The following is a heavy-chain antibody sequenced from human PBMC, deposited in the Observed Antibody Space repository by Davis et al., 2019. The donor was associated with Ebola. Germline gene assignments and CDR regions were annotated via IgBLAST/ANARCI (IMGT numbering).Heavy chain of an antibody. Sequence: PGESLKISCAASGFTFSSYYLNWVRQAPGKGLEWVSAISSSGSSVYYADSVKGRFTISRDNTNSSLYLQMNSLRAEDTAVYYCAREVVTNYGMDVWGRGTTVTVSS. J-gene: IGHJ6*02. CDR3: AREVVTNYGMDV. CDR2: ISSSGSSV. V-gene: IGHV3-48*03. D-gene: IGHD4-17*01. CDR1: GFTFSSYY.